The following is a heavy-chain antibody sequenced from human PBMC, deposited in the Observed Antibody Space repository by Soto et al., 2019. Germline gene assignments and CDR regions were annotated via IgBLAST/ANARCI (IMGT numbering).Heavy chain of an antibody. D-gene: IGHD2-15*01. J-gene: IGHJ6*02. CDR3: ARDPVGECSGGSCYSDYYYYYGMDV. V-gene: IGHV1-18*01. CDR1: GYTFTSYG. Sequence: ASVKVSCKASGYTFTSYGISWVRQAPGQGLEWMGWISAYNGNTNYAQKLQGRVTMTTDTSTSTAYMELRSLRSDDTAVYYCARDPVGECSGGSCYSDYYYYYGMDVWGQGTTVTVSS. CDR2: ISAYNGNT.